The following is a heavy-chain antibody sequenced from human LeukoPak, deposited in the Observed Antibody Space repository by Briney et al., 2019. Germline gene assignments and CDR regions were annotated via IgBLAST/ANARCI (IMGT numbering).Heavy chain of an antibody. D-gene: IGHD3-16*01. Sequence: PGGSPRLSCAASGFTFDDYAMHWVRQAPGKGLEWVSGISWNSGSIGYADSVKGRFTISRDSAKNSLYLQMNSLRAEDTALYYCAKGLHGGVGYGMDVWGQGTTVSVSS. V-gene: IGHV3-9*01. J-gene: IGHJ6*02. CDR3: AKGLHGGVGYGMDV. CDR2: ISWNSGSI. CDR1: GFTFDDYA.